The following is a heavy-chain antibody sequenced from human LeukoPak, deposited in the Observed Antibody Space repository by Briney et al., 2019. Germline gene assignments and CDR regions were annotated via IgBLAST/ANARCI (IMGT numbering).Heavy chain of an antibody. V-gene: IGHV4-4*07. CDR2: IYTSGST. Sequence: PSQTLSLTCTVSGGSISSYYWSWIRQPAGKGLEWIGRIYTSGSTNYNPSLKSRVTMSVDTSKNQFSLKLSSVTAADTAVYYCARDYYDSSGYSRDRFDPWGQGTLVTVSS. D-gene: IGHD3-22*01. J-gene: IGHJ5*02. CDR1: GGSISSYY. CDR3: ARDYYDSSGYSRDRFDP.